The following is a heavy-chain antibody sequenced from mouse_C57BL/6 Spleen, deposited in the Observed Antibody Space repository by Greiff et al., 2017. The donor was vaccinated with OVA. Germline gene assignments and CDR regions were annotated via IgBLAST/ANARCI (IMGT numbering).Heavy chain of an antibody. CDR1: GFSLTSYA. CDR3: ATSYYGSPSWYFDV. CDR2: IWTGGGT. D-gene: IGHD1-1*01. J-gene: IGHJ1*03. V-gene: IGHV2-9-1*01. Sequence: VQLVESGPGLVAPSQSLSITCTVSGFSLTSYAISWVRQPPGKGLEWLGVIWTGGGTNYNSALKSRLSISKDNSKSQVFLKMNSLQTDDTARYYCATSYYGSPSWYFDVWGTGTTVTVSS.